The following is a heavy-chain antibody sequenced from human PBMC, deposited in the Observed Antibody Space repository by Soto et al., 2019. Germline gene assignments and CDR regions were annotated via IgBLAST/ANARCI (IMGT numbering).Heavy chain of an antibody. CDR2: ISYDGSNK. CDR1: GFTFSSYG. D-gene: IGHD6-13*01. V-gene: IGHV3-30*18. Sequence: LRLSCAASGFTFSSYGMHWVRQAPGKGLEWVAVISYDGSNKYYADSVKGRFTISRDNSKSTLYLQLNSLRAEDTAVYYCAKDGRIGAAAYATRFEYWGQGTLVNV. J-gene: IGHJ4*02. CDR3: AKDGRIGAAAYATRFEY.